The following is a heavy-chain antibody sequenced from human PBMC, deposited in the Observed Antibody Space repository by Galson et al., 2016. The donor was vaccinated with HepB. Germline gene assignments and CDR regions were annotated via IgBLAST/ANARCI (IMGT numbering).Heavy chain of an antibody. V-gene: IGHV1-18*01. Sequence: SVKVSCKASGYIFTSFGISWVRQAPGQGLEWMGWISGYSGKTEYAQNLQGRVTVTTDTSATTAYLELRSLRSDDTAVYYCARVRLVSAGLNDYWGQGTLVTGSS. J-gene: IGHJ4*02. CDR2: ISGYSGKT. D-gene: IGHD5/OR15-5a*01. CDR3: ARVRLVSAGLNDY. CDR1: GYIFTSFG.